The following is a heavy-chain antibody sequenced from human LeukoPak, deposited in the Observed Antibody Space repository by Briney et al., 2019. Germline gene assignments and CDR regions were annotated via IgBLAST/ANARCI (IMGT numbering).Heavy chain of an antibody. CDR3: AREIAVAIYDY. J-gene: IGHJ4*02. Sequence: ASVKVSCKASGYTFTSYYMHWVRQAPGQGLEWMGIINPSGGSTSYAQKFQGRVTMTRDTSTSTVYMELSSLRSEDTAVYHCAREIAVAIYDYWGQGTLVTVSS. V-gene: IGHV1-46*01. CDR2: INPSGGST. CDR1: GYTFTSYY. D-gene: IGHD6-19*01.